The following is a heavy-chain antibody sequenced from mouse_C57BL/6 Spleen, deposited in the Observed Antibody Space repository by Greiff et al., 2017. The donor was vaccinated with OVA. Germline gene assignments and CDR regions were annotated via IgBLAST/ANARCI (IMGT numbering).Heavy chain of an antibody. Sequence: EVQVVESGGGLVQPKGSLKLSCAASGFSFNTYAMNWVRQAPGKGLEWVARIRSKSNNYATYYADSVKDRFTISRDDSESMLYLQMNNLKTEDTAMYYCVRHERFYYAMDYWGQGTSVTVSS. J-gene: IGHJ4*01. CDR1: GFSFNTYA. V-gene: IGHV10-1*01. CDR2: IRSKSNNYAT. CDR3: VRHERFYYAMDY.